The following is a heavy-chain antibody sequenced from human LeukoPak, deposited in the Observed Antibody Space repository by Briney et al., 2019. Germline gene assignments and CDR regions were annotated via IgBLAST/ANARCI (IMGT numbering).Heavy chain of an antibody. D-gene: IGHD3-3*01. CDR1: GGSFSGYY. J-gene: IGHJ3*02. Sequence: PSETLSLTCAVYGGSFSGYYWSWIRQPPGKGLEWIGEINHSGSTNYNPSLKSRVTISVDTSKNQFSLKLSSVTAADTAVYYCARQTQYDFWSGSDDAFDIWGQGTMVTVSS. CDR2: INHSGST. V-gene: IGHV4-34*01. CDR3: ARQTQYDFWSGSDDAFDI.